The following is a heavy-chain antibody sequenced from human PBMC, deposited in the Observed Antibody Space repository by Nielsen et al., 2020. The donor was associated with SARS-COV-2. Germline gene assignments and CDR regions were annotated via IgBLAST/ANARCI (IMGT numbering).Heavy chain of an antibody. V-gene: IGHV3-48*01. CDR3: ARDAMVRGVELYYYGMDV. Sequence: GGSLRLSCAASGFTFSSYSMNWVRQAPGKGLEWVSYISSSSSTIYYADSVKGRFTISRDNAKNSLYLQMNSLRAEDTAVYYCARDAMVRGVELYYYGMDVWGQGTTVTVSS. D-gene: IGHD3-10*01. CDR2: ISSSSSTI. J-gene: IGHJ6*02. CDR1: GFTFSSYS.